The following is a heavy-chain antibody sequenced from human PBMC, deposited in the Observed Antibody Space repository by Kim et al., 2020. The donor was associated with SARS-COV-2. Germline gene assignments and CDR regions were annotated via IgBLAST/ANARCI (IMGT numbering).Heavy chain of an antibody. D-gene: IGHD3-10*01. CDR1: GFTFSSYG. V-gene: IGHV3-33*01. CDR3: AREPGFNTPVVRGLVDY. J-gene: IGHJ4*02. CDR2: IWYDGSNK. Sequence: GGSLRLSCAASGFTFSSYGMHWVRQAPGKGLEWVAVIWYDGSNKYYADSVKGRFTISRDNSKNTLYLQMNSLRAEDTAVYYCAREPGFNTPVVRGLVDYWGQGTLVTVSS.